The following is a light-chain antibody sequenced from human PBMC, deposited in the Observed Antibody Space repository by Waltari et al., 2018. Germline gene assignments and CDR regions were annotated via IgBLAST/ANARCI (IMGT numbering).Light chain of an antibody. Sequence: SSVLTQAPSVSVAPGQTATVTCGGDNIGGRSVHWYQQRPGRAPVLVVYLDSDRPSGIPDRFSGSKSGNAATLTISRGEAGDEADYYCHVWDGKTVMFGGGTKLTVL. CDR2: LDS. CDR3: HVWDGKTVM. J-gene: IGLJ3*02. V-gene: IGLV3-21*02. CDR1: NIGGRS.